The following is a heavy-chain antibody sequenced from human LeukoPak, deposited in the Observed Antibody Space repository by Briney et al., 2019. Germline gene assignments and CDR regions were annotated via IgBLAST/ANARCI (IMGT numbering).Heavy chain of an antibody. CDR3: AREGAYCGGDCYDAFDI. V-gene: IGHV3-21*01. J-gene: IGHJ3*02. D-gene: IGHD2-21*02. CDR1: GFTFSSYS. Sequence: GGSLRLSCAASGFTFSSYSMNWVRQAPGKGLEWVSSISSSSSYIYYADSVKGRFTISRDNAKNSLYLQMNSLRAEDTAVYYCAREGAYCGGDCYDAFDIWGQGTMVTVSS. CDR2: ISSSSSYI.